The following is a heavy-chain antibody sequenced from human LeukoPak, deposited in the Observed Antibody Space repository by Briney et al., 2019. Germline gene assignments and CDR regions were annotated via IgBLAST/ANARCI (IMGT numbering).Heavy chain of an antibody. CDR2: ISYDGSNK. J-gene: IGHJ5*02. D-gene: IGHD1-26*01. V-gene: IGHV3-30-3*01. CDR1: GFTFSSYA. Sequence: GGSLRLSCAASGFTFSSYAMHWARQAPGKGLEWVAVISYDGSNKYYADSVKGRFTISRDNSKNTLYLQMNSLGADDTAVYYCARRGFVGSTRWSWFDPWGQGTLVTVSS. CDR3: ARRGFVGSTRWSWFDP.